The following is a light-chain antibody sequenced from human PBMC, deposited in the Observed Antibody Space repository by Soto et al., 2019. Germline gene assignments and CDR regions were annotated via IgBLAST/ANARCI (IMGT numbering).Light chain of an antibody. CDR2: DAS. V-gene: IGKV3-11*01. Sequence: EIVLTQSPATLSLSPGERATLSCRASQSVSSYLAWYQQKPGQAPRLLIYDASNRATGIPGRFSGSGSGTDFTLTISSLEPEDFAVYYCQQRSNWPPMFTFGQGTKLDIK. CDR1: QSVSSY. CDR3: QQRSNWPPMFT. J-gene: IGKJ2*01.